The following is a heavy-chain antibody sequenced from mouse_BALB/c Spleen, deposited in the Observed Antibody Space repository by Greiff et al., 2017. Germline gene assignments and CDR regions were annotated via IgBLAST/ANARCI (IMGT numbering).Heavy chain of an antibody. CDR2: ISYSGST. D-gene: IGHD2-14*01. J-gene: IGHJ3*01. Sequence: DVQLQESGPGLVKPSQSLSLTCTVTGYSITSDYAWNWIRQFPGNKLEWMGYISYSGSTSYNPSLKSRISITRDTSKNQFFLQLNSVTTKDTATYYCARGVRFAYWGQGTLVTVSA. CDR1: GYSITSDYA. V-gene: IGHV3-2*02. CDR3: ARGVRFAY.